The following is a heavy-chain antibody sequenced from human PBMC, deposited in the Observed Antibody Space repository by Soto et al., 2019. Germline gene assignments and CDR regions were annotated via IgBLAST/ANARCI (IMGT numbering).Heavy chain of an antibody. J-gene: IGHJ4*02. V-gene: IGHV3-23*01. Sequence: EVQLLESGGGLVQPGGSLRLSCAASGFTFSSYAMNWVRQAPGKGLEWVSVISGSGGSTYYADSVKGRFTISRDNSKNTLYLQMNSLRAEDTAVYYCTRRGPGTYFDYWGQGTLVTVSS. CDR3: TRRGPGTYFDY. CDR1: GFTFSSYA. D-gene: IGHD6-13*01. CDR2: ISGSGGST.